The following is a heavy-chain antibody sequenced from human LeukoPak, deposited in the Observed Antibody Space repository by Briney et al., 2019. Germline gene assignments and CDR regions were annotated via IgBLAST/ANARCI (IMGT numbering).Heavy chain of an antibody. Sequence: SVKVSCKASGGTFSSYAISWVRQAPGQGLEWMGGIIPIFGTANYAQKFQGRVTITADESTSTAYMELSSLRSEDTAVYYCATLQTRDFWSGYYFDYWGQGTLVTVSS. CDR3: ATLQTRDFWSGYYFDY. D-gene: IGHD3-3*01. V-gene: IGHV1-69*13. J-gene: IGHJ4*02. CDR1: GGTFSSYA. CDR2: IIPIFGTA.